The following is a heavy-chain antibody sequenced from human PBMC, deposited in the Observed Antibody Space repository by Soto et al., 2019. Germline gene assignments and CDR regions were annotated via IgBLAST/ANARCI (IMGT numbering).Heavy chain of an antibody. V-gene: IGHV1-69*01. CDR1: GGTFSSYA. J-gene: IGHJ5*02. CDR3: ARDRCSSTSCYIGPNWFDP. Sequence: QVQLVQSGAEVKKPGSSVKVSCKASGGTFSSYAISWVRQASGQGLEWMGGIIPIFGTANYAQKFQGRVTITADESTSTAYMELSSLRSEDTAVYYCARDRCSSTSCYIGPNWFDPWGQGTLVTVSS. CDR2: IIPIFGTA. D-gene: IGHD2-2*02.